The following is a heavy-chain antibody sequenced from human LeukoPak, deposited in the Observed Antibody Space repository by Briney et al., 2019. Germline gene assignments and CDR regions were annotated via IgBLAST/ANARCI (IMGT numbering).Heavy chain of an antibody. CDR3: ARNLFIVGVGDTFDI. V-gene: IGHV4-34*01. J-gene: IGHJ3*02. D-gene: IGHD1-26*01. CDR1: GGSFSGYY. CDR2: INHSGST. Sequence: PSETLSLTCAVYGGSFSGYYWSWIRQPPGKGLEWIGEINHSGSTNYNPSLKSRVTISVDTSKNQFSLKLSSVTAADTAVYYCARNLFIVGVGDTFDIWGQGTMVTVSP.